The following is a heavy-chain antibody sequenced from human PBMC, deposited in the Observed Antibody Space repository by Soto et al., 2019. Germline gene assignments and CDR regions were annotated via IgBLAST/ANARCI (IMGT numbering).Heavy chain of an antibody. CDR3: ARGTGGDYFDY. J-gene: IGHJ4*02. D-gene: IGHD4-17*01. Sequence: PGGSLRLSCAASGFTFSSYAMHWVRQAPGKGLEWVAVISYDGGNNYYADSVKGRFTISRDNSKNTLYLQMNSLRADDTAVYYCARGTGGDYFDYWGQGTLVTVSS. CDR1: GFTFSSYA. V-gene: IGHV3-30-3*01. CDR2: ISYDGGNN.